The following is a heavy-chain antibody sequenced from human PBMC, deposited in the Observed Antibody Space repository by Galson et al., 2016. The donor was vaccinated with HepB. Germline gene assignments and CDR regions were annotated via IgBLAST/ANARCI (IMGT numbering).Heavy chain of an antibody. Sequence: SCKASGYRFTSFGISWIRQAPGQGLEWMGWVSALNGNTNYAQHLQGRVTWTTDTSTTTAYLDLRNMTSDDTAAYYCARARGDPFDVWGQGTLVTVSS. D-gene: IGHD4-17*01. CDR2: VSALNGNT. V-gene: IGHV1-18*01. CDR3: ARARGDPFDV. CDR1: GYRFTSFG. J-gene: IGHJ4*02.